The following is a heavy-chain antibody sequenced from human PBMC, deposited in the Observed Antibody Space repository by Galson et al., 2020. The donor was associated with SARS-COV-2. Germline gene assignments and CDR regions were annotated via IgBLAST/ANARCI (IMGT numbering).Heavy chain of an antibody. CDR3: AREDFGGNSDY. J-gene: IGHJ4*02. V-gene: IGHV4-39*07. CDR1: GASINDPDYF. Sequence: SETLSLTCAVSGASINDPDYFWGWIRQTPGKGLQWIGSINSSGRDNYSPSLKSRVAISVDPAKHQFSLSLTSVTAADTAIYYCAREDFGGNSDYWGQGTLVTVSS. D-gene: IGHD2-21*02. CDR2: INSSGRD.